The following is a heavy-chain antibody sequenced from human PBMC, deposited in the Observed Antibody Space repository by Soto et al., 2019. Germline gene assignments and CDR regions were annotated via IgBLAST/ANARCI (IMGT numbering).Heavy chain of an antibody. J-gene: IGHJ4*02. D-gene: IGHD3-22*01. V-gene: IGHV1-2*02. Sequence: GASVKVSCKASGYTFTDYYVHWVRQAPGQGLEWMGWINPNSGGTKSAQKFQGRVTMTRDTSISTAYMELSRLRSDDTAVYYCARRKGDYYDSSGYHYYFDYWGQGTLFTVSS. CDR3: ARRKGDYYDSSGYHYYFDY. CDR2: INPNSGGT. CDR1: GYTFTDYY.